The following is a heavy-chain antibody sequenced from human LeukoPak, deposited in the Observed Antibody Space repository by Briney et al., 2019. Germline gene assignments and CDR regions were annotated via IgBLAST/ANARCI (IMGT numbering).Heavy chain of an antibody. CDR3: ARGHYYGSGSYSAFDN. Sequence: PSEILSLTCTVSGGSMSSYYWSWIRQPPGKGLEWIGYIYYSGSTYYNPSLKSRVTISVDTSKNQFSLKVRSVTAADTAVYYCARGHYYGSGSYSAFDNWGQGTLVTVSS. J-gene: IGHJ4*02. V-gene: IGHV4-59*01. CDR1: GGSMSSYY. D-gene: IGHD3-10*01. CDR2: IYYSGST.